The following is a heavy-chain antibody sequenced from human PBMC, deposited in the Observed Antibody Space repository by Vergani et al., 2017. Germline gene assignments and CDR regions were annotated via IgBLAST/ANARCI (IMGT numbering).Heavy chain of an antibody. CDR1: GASVNSYY. J-gene: IGHJ3*02. D-gene: IGHD6-19*01. CDR3: ARIGVAGRGGAFDI. CDR2: VSFRGDT. Sequence: QVKLQESGPGLVKPSETLSLTCTVSGASVNSYYWSWIRQPPGKGLEWMGYVSFRGDTLYDPSVKGRMTISLNTSSNQFSLKMTSVTAADTAVYYCARIGVAGRGGAFDIWGQGKMVTVSS. V-gene: IGHV4-59*08.